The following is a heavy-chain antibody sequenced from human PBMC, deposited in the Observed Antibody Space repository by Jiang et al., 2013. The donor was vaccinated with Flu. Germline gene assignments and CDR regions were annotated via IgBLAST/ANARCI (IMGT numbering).Heavy chain of an antibody. D-gene: IGHD2-21*01. V-gene: IGHV6-1*01. Sequence: SQTLSLTCAISGDSVSSNSAAWNWIRQSPSRGLEWLGRTYHRSKWYDDYAESVKSRITINPDTSKNQFSLHLNSVTPEDTAVYYCARGELTGEGPNWFDPGAREPWSPSPQ. J-gene: IGHJ5*02. CDR2: TYHRSKWYD. CDR3: ARGELTGEGPNWFDP. CDR1: GDSVSSNSAA.